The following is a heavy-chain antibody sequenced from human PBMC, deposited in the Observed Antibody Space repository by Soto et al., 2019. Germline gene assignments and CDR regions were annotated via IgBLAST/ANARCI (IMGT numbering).Heavy chain of an antibody. CDR2: IYNSGST. J-gene: IGHJ6*02. Sequence: SETLSLTCTVSGGSISSSSSYWGWIRQPPGKGLEWIGSIYNSGSTYYNPSLKSRVTISVDTSKNQFSLKLSSVTAADTAVYYCARHDSSGYYYRYYYYYGMDVWGQGTTVTVSS. CDR3: ARHDSSGYYYRYYYYYGMDV. CDR1: GGSISSSSSY. V-gene: IGHV4-39*01. D-gene: IGHD3-22*01.